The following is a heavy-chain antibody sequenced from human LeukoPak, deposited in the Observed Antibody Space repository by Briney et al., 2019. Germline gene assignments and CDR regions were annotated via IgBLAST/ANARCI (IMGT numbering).Heavy chain of an antibody. CDR3: AKSRLVSCSATSCHYSDY. J-gene: IGHJ4*02. CDR2: VSGSGGTT. Sequence: GGSLRLSCAASGFTFNNYAMMWVRQAPGKGLEWVSLVSGSGGTTYYADSVKGRFTVSRDNSKNTLYLHMNSQGAVDTAVYYCAKSRLVSCSATSCHYSDYWGQGTLVTVSS. CDR1: GFTFNNYA. V-gene: IGHV3-23*01. D-gene: IGHD2-2*01.